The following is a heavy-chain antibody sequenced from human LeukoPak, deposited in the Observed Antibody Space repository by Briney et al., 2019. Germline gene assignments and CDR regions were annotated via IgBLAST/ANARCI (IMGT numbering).Heavy chain of an antibody. J-gene: IGHJ4*02. CDR3: ALLRIAARPGDY. D-gene: IGHD6-6*01. CDR1: GYTFTSYG. V-gene: IGHV1-18*01. CDR2: ISAYNGNT. Sequence: ASVKVSCKASGYTFTSYGISWVRQAPGQGLEWMGWISAYNGNTNYAQKLQGRVTMTTDTSTSTAYMELRSLRSDDTAVYYCALLRIAARPGDYWGQGTLVTVSS.